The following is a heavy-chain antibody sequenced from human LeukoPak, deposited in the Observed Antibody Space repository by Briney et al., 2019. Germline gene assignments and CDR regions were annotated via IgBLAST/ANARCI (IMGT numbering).Heavy chain of an antibody. CDR3: ARLEVEMATVYFDY. V-gene: IGHV5-51*01. D-gene: IGHD5-24*01. CDR1: GYSFTSYW. J-gene: IGHJ4*02. Sequence: GASLKISCKGSGYSFTSYWIGWVRHMPGKGLEWMGIIYPGDSDIRYSPSFQGQVTISADKSISTAYLQWSSLKASDTAMYYCARLEVEMATVYFDYWGRGILVTVSS. CDR2: IYPGDSDI.